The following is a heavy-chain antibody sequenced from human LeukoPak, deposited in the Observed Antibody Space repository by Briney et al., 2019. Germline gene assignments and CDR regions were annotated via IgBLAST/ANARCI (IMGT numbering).Heavy chain of an antibody. CDR2: IYTSGST. CDR1: GGSISSYY. J-gene: IGHJ6*02. V-gene: IGHV4-4*07. Sequence: SETLSLTCTVSGGSISSYYWSWIRQPAGKGLEWIGRIYTSGSTNYNPSLKSRVTMSVDTSKNQSSLKLSSVTAADTAVYYCARDRGVVVPAAILSYYYGMDVWGQGTTVTVSS. D-gene: IGHD2-2*02. CDR3: ARDRGVVVPAAILSYYYGMDV.